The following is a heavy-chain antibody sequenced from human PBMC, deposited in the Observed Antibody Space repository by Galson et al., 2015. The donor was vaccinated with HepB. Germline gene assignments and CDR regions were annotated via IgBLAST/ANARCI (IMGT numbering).Heavy chain of an antibody. CDR1: GFTFSSYG. D-gene: IGHD3-16*01. CDR2: IWYDGSNK. V-gene: IGHV3-33*01. Sequence: SLRLSCAASGFTFSSYGMHWVRQAPGKGLEWVAVIWYDGSNKYYADSVKGRFTISRDNSKNTLYLQMNSLRDEDTAVYYCAREAVAAWGSYYYGMDVWGQGTTVTVSS. J-gene: IGHJ6*02. CDR3: AREAVAAWGSYYYGMDV.